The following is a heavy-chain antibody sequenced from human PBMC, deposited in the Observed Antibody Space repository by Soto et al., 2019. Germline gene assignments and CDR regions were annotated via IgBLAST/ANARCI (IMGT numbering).Heavy chain of an antibody. J-gene: IGHJ5*02. CDR3: AKDYTRVSYNRLAP. CDR1: GFTFSSYA. Sequence: GGSLRLSCAASGFTFSSYAMSWVRQAPGKGLEWVSAISGSGGSTYYADSVKGRFTISRDNSKNTLYLQMNSLRAEDTAVYYCAKDYTRVSYNRLAPWGQGTLVPVSS. V-gene: IGHV3-23*01. D-gene: IGHD3-16*01. CDR2: ISGSGGST.